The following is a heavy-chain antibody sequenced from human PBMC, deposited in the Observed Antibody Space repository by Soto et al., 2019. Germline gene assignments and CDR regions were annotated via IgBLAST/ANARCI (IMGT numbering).Heavy chain of an antibody. Sequence: SETLSLTCTVSGGSIGGYYGSWIRQPAGKGLEWIGRIYTSGSTNYNPSLKSRVTMSVDTSKNQFSLKLSSVTAADTAVYYCARQIYGSGSYYIGNWGQGTLVTVSS. D-gene: IGHD3-10*01. CDR2: IYTSGST. J-gene: IGHJ4*02. CDR1: GGSIGGYY. CDR3: ARQIYGSGSYYIGN. V-gene: IGHV4-4*07.